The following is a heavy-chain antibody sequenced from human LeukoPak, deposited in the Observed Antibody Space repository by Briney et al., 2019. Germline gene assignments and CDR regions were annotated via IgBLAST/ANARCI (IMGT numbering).Heavy chain of an antibody. J-gene: IGHJ4*02. CDR2: ISWNSGSI. CDR1: GFTFDDYA. V-gene: IGHV3-9*01. D-gene: IGHD5-18*01. Sequence: GRSLRLSCAASGFTFDDYAMHWVRQAPGKGLEWVSGISWNSGSIGYADSVKGRFTISRDNSKNTLYLQMNSLRAEDTAVYYCAILYSYGYAYWGQGTLVTVSS. CDR3: AILYSYGYAY.